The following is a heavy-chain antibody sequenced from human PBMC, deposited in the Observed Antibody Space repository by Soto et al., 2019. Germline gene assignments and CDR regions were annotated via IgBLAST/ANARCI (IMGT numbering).Heavy chain of an antibody. J-gene: IGHJ6*02. Sequence: PSETLSLTCTVSGGSISSGDYFWSWIRQSPGKGLEWIGYISSIGSTYYNPSLKSRVSVPRDTSKNQFSLKLSSVTTTDTAVYYCARGLVIRPYYYHGMDVWGQGTTVTVSS. CDR2: ISSIGST. V-gene: IGHV4-30-4*01. D-gene: IGHD3-9*01. CDR1: GGSISSGDYF. CDR3: ARGLVIRPYYYHGMDV.